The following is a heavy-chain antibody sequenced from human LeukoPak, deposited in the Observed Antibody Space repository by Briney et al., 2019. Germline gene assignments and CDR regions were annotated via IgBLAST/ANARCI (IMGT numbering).Heavy chain of an antibody. CDR1: GVSISSGGYS. V-gene: IGHV4-30-2*01. CDR3: ARGYYDVLTGHPKNFDY. J-gene: IGHJ4*02. CDR2: IYHSGST. D-gene: IGHD3-9*01. Sequence: PSETLSLTCTVSGVSISSGGYSWSWIRQPPGKGLEWIGYIYHSGSTYYNPSLKSRVTISVDTSKNQFSLKLSSVTAADTAVYYCARGYYDVLTGHPKNFDYWGQGTLVTVSS.